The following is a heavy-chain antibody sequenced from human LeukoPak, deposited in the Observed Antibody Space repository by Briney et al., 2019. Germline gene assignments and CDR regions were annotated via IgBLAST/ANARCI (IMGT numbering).Heavy chain of an antibody. CDR1: GFTFSSYS. CDR2: ISSSSSYI. J-gene: IGHJ4*02. V-gene: IGHV3-21*01. CDR3: ARDLTMVRGVGY. D-gene: IGHD3-10*01. Sequence: GGSLRLSCAASGFTFSSYSMNWVRQAPGKGLEWVSSISSSSSYIYYADSVKGRFTISRDNAKNSLYLQMNSLRAEDTAVYYCARDLTMVRGVGYWGQGTLVTVSS.